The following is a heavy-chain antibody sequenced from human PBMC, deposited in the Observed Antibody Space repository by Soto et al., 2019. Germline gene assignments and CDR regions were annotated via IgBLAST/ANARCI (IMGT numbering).Heavy chain of an antibody. CDR2: ISHTGRT. D-gene: IGHD4-17*01. Sequence: PSETLSLTCSVSTSSMRTYYWTWIRQSPGKGLEWIGQISHTGRTKYNPSLESRVTISVDTSRKQFSLKLTSVTAADTALYYCARDDTTGLFDFWGQGTLVTVSS. CDR3: ARDDTTGLFDF. CDR1: TSSMRTYY. J-gene: IGHJ4*02. V-gene: IGHV4-59*01.